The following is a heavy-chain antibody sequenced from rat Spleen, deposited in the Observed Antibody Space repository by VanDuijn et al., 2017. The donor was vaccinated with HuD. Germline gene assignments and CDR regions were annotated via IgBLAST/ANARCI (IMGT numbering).Heavy chain of an antibody. V-gene: IGHV5-29*01. J-gene: IGHJ4*01. CDR1: GFTFNNYW. CDR3: ARLKYRARVMDA. Sequence: EVQLVESDGGLVQPGRSLKLSCVASGFTFNNYWMTWIRQAPGKGLEWVATISYDGSSTYYRDSVKGRFTISRDNAKSTLYLQMDSLRSEDTATYYCARLKYRARVMDAWGQGASVTVSS. CDR2: ISYDGSST. D-gene: IGHD3-7*01.